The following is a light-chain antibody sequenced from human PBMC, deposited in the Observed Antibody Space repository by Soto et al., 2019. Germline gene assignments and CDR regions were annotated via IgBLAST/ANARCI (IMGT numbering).Light chain of an antibody. CDR1: QGISSY. CDR3: QQLNSYPIT. CDR2: AAS. Sequence: IQLTQSPSSLSASVGDRVTITCRASQGISSYLAWYQQKPGKAPKLLIYAASTLQGGVPSWFSGSGSGTDFTLIISSLQTEDFPTYYCQQLNSYPITFGQGTRLEIK. V-gene: IGKV1-9*01. J-gene: IGKJ5*01.